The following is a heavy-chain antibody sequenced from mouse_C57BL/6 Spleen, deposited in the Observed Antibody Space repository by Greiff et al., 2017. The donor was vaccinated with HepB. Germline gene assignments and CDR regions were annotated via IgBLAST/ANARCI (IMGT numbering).Heavy chain of an antibody. CDR2: ISSGSSTS. CDR3: ARGASVAY. J-gene: IGHJ3*01. D-gene: IGHD3-1*01. Sequence: EVMLVESGGGLVKPGGSLKLSCAASGFTFSDYGVHWVRQAPEKGLEWVAYISSGSSTSYYAATVKGRFTISRDNAKNTLFLQMTSLRSEDAAMYYCARGASVAYWGQGTVVTVSA. CDR1: GFTFSDYG. V-gene: IGHV5-17*01.